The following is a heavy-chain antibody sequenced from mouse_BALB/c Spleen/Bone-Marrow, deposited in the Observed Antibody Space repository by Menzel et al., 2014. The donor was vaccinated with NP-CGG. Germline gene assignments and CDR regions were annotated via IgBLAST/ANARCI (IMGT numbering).Heavy chain of an antibody. D-gene: IGHD1-1*01. CDR2: IWSGGNT. J-gene: IGHJ4*01. V-gene: IGHV2-2*01. CDR3: ARKLRSYAMDY. CDR1: GFSLTTYG. Sequence: QVQLKESGPGLVQPSQSLSITCTVSGFSLTTYGVHWVRQSPGKGLEWLGAIWSGGNTDYNAAFISRLSISKDNSKSQVFFEMNSLQAYDTAIYYCARKLRSYAMDYWGQGTSVTVSS.